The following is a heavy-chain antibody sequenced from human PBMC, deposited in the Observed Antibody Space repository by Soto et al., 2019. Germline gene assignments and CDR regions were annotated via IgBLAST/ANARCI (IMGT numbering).Heavy chain of an antibody. CDR2: IYYGGST. CDR3: ARVVYDTRDPHRFDY. V-gene: IGHV4-61*01. Sequence: SETLSLTCTVSGDAVISGSFYWRWIRQPPGKGLEWIGYIYYGGSTSYNPSLRSRVTISADTPKNQFSLRLSSVTAADTALYYCARVVYDTRDPHRFDYWGQGPLVTVSS. CDR1: GDAVISGSFY. D-gene: IGHD3-9*01. J-gene: IGHJ4*02.